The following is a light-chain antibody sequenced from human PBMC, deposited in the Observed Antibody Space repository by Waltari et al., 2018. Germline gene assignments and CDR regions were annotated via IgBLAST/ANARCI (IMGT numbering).Light chain of an antibody. Sequence: AIRMTQSPSSFSASTGDRVTITCRASPGISSYLAWYQQKPGKAPKLLDYAASTLQSGFTSRFSGSGSVTDFTLTIRCLQSEDFATYYCQQYYSYPLTFGGGTKVEIK. V-gene: IGKV1-8*01. CDR2: AAS. J-gene: IGKJ4*01. CDR1: PGISSY. CDR3: QQYYSYPLT.